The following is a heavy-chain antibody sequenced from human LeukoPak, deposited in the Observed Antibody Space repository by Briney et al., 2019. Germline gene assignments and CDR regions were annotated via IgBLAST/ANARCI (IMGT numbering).Heavy chain of an antibody. V-gene: IGHV1-2*06. D-gene: IGHD2-21*02. J-gene: IGHJ4*02. CDR1: GYTFTGYY. Sequence: ASVKVSCKASGYTFTGYYMHWVRQAPGQGLEWMGRINPNSGGTNYAQKFQGRVTMTRDTSISTAYMELSRLRSDDTAVYYCARETCIWGYCGGDCPYYFDYWGQGTLVTVSS. CDR3: ARETCIWGYCGGDCPYYFDY. CDR2: INPNSGGT.